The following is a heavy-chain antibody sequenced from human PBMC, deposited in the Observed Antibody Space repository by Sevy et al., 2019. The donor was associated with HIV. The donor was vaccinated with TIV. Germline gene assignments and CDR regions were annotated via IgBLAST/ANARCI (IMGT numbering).Heavy chain of an antibody. CDR2: ISGSGGST. V-gene: IGHV3-23*01. CDR3: AKDRRDIVATITGFDY. J-gene: IGHJ4*02. Sequence: GGSLRLSCAASGFTFSSYAMSWVRQAPGKGLEWVSAISGSGGSTYYADSVKGRFTISRDNSKNTLYLQMNNLRAEDTAVYYCAKDRRDIVATITGFDYWGQGTLVTVSS. CDR1: GFTFSSYA. D-gene: IGHD5-12*01.